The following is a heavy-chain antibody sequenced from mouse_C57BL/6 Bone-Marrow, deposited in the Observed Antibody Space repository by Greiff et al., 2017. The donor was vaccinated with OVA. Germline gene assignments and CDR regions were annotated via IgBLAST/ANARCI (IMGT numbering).Heavy chain of an antibody. V-gene: IGHV1-81*01. CDR2: IYPRSGNP. Sequence: QVQLQQSGAELARPGASVKLSCKASGYTFTSYGISWVKQRTGQGLEWIGEIYPRSGNPYYNEKFKGKATLTADKSSSTAYMELRSLTSEDSAVYFCASVYSNYSYWGQGTLVTVSA. J-gene: IGHJ3*01. CDR3: ASVYSNYSY. D-gene: IGHD2-5*01. CDR1: GYTFTSYG.